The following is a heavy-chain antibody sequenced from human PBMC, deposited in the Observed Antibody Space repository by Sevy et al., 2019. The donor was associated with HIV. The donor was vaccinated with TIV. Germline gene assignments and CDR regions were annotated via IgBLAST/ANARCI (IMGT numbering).Heavy chain of an antibody. CDR3: AGDIATNGVCPNFDY. D-gene: IGHD2-8*01. J-gene: IGHJ4*02. CDR2: ISAYNGNT. Sequence: ASVKVSCKASGYTFTSYGISWVRQAPGQGLEWMGWISAYNGNTNYAQKLQGRVTMTTDTSTSTAYMGLRSLRSDDTAVYYCAGDIATNGVCPNFDYWGQGTLVTVFS. V-gene: IGHV1-18*01. CDR1: GYTFTSYG.